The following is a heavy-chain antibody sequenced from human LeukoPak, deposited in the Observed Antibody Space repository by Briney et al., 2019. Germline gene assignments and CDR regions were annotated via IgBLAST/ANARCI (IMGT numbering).Heavy chain of an antibody. Sequence: GGSLRLSCEASGFTLSDYYMSWIRQAPGKGLEWVSYISTYSRYTSYAESVTGRFTISRDNAKKSLYLQMNSLRAEDTAVYYCARSCSSSRGTFDYWGQGTLVTVSS. V-gene: IGHV3-11*06. CDR2: ISTYSRYT. CDR1: GFTLSDYY. J-gene: IGHJ4*02. CDR3: ARSCSSSRGTFDY. D-gene: IGHD6-6*01.